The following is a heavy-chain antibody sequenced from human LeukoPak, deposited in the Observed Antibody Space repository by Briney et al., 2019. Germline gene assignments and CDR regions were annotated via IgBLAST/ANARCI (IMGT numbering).Heavy chain of an antibody. CDR1: GGTFSSSA. Sequence: ASVKVSCKASGGTFSSSAISWVRQAPGQGLEWMGGIIPIFGTANYAQKFQGRVTITTDESTSTAYMELSSLRSEDTAVYYCARVSYYDSSGYYYDWFDPWGQGTLVTVSS. D-gene: IGHD3-22*01. CDR3: ARVSYYDSSGYYYDWFDP. V-gene: IGHV1-69*05. CDR2: IIPIFGTA. J-gene: IGHJ5*02.